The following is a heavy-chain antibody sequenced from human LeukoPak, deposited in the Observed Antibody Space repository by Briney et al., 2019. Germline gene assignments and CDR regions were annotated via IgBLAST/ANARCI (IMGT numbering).Heavy chain of an antibody. CDR2: IYYSGST. CDR1: GGSISSGDYY. CDR3: ARVGPLEEVVPAAIPPQYYYYYYYMDV. Sequence: SETLSLTCTVSGGSISSGDYYWSWIRQPPGKGLEWIGYIYYSGSTYYNPSLKSRVTISVDTSKNQFSLKLSSVTAADTAVYYCARVGPLEEVVPAAIPPQYYYYYYYMDVWGKGTTVTVSS. V-gene: IGHV4-30-4*08. D-gene: IGHD2-2*02. J-gene: IGHJ6*03.